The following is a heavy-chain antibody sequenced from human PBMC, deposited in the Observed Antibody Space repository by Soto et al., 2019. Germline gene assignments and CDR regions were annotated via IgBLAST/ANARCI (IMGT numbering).Heavy chain of an antibody. CDR3: AHVPTCVIAMIVVVPYFDY. CDR1: GFSLSTSGVG. Sequence: SGPTLVKPTQTLTLTCTFSGFSLSTSGVGVGWIRQPPGKALEWLALIYWNDDKRYSPSLKSRLTITKDTSKNQVVLTMTNMDPVDTATYYCAHVPTCVIAMIVVVPYFDYWGQGTLVTVSS. CDR2: IYWNDDK. J-gene: IGHJ4*02. V-gene: IGHV2-5*01. D-gene: IGHD3-22*01.